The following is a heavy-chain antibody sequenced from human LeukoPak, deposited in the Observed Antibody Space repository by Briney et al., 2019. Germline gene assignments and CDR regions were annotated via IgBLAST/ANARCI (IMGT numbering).Heavy chain of an antibody. D-gene: IGHD3-3*02. J-gene: IGHJ4*02. CDR1: GFTFSSYW. V-gene: IGHV3-7*01. CDR2: INQDGSEK. Sequence: GGSLRLSCAASGFTFSSYWMSWVRQAPGKGLEWVANINQDGSEKYYVDSVKGRFTISRDNAKNSLYLQMNSVRVEDTALYYRARGFSLLLGGQGTLVTVSS. CDR3: ARGFSLLL.